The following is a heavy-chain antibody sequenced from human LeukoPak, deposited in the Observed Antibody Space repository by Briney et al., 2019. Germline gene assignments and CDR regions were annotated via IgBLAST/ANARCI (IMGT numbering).Heavy chain of an antibody. D-gene: IGHD2/OR15-2a*01. Sequence: GGSLRLSCAASGFNFMTYGMHWVRQAPGKGLEWVAFISYDGGKRFFGESVKGRFTISRDNSKNTLFLQMNSLRAEDTAVYYCAKDSAKKYDDYWGQGTLVTVSS. J-gene: IGHJ4*02. CDR2: ISYDGGKR. V-gene: IGHV3-30*18. CDR1: GFNFMTYG. CDR3: AKDSAKKYDDY.